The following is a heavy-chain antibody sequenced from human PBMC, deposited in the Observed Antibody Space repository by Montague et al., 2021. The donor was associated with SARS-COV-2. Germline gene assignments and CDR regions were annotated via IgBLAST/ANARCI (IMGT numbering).Heavy chain of an antibody. J-gene: IGHJ4*02. V-gene: IGHV4-34*01. D-gene: IGHD6-13*01. CDR1: GGSFSGYY. CDR3: TRGDLRYSSSWYLDY. CDR2: INHSGST. Sequence: SETLSLTCAVYGGSFSGYYWSWIRQPPGKELEWIGEINHSGSTNYNPSLKSRVTISVDTSKNQFSLKLSSVTAADTAVYYCTRGDLRYSSSWYLDYWGQGTLVTVSS.